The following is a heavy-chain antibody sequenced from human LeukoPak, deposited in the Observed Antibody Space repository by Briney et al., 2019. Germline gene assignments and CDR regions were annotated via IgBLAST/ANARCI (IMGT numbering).Heavy chain of an antibody. CDR2: IYYSGST. CDR1: GGSISSYY. V-gene: IGHV4-59*01. Sequence: SETLSLNCTVSGGSISSYYWSWIRQPPGKGLEWIGYIYYSGSTNYNPSLKSRVTISVDTSKNQSSLKLSSVTAADTAVYYCARISRALDIWGQGTMVTVSS. CDR3: ARISRALDI. D-gene: IGHD2-2*01. J-gene: IGHJ3*02.